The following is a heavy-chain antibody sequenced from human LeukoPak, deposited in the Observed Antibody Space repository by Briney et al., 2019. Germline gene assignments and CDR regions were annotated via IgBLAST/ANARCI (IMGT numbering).Heavy chain of an antibody. CDR3: ARALSITMIVVVAGAFDI. V-gene: IGHV4-34*01. CDR2: IYHSGST. Sequence: SETLSLTCAVYGGSFSDYYWTWIRQPPGKGLEWIGEIYHSGSTNYNPSLKSRVTISVDKSKNQFSLKLSSVTAADTAVYYCARALSITMIVVVAGAFDIWGQGTMVTVSS. D-gene: IGHD3-22*01. J-gene: IGHJ3*02. CDR1: GGSFSDYY.